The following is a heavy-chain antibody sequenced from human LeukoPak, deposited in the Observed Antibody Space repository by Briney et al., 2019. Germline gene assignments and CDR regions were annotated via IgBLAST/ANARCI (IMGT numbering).Heavy chain of an antibody. V-gene: IGHV3-74*01. CDR3: ARSAIAVPGGC. CDR1: GFTFSSYW. D-gene: IGHD6-19*01. J-gene: IGHJ4*02. CDR2: INSDGSST. Sequence: GGSLRLSCAASGFTFSSYWMHWVGQAPGKGLVWVSRINSDGSSTGYADSVKGRFTISRDNAKNTLYLQMNSLTAEDTAVYYCARSAIAVPGGCWGQGTLVTVSS.